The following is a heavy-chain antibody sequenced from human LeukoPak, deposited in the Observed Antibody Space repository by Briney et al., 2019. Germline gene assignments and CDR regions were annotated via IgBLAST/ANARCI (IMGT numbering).Heavy chain of an antibody. D-gene: IGHD5-18*01. CDR3: ARDLAYSRLDY. V-gene: IGHV3-7*01. CDR2: INPDGNKK. Sequence: GGSLRLSCLTSGFTLSTNAMSWVRQAPGKGLEWVASINPDGNKKYPADSVKGRFTISRDNAENSLYLQMNSLRVEDTAFYYCARDLAYSRLDYWGQGMLVTVSS. J-gene: IGHJ4*02. CDR1: GFTLSTNA.